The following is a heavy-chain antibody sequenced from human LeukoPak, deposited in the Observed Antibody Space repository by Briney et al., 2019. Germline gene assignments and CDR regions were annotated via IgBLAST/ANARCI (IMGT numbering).Heavy chain of an antibody. V-gene: IGHV4-4*07. CDR2: IYTSGST. D-gene: IGHD2-15*01. CDR3: ARPKGYCSGGSCYQSFDY. J-gene: IGHJ4*02. CDR1: GGSISSYY. Sequence: SETLSLTCTVSGGSISSYYWSWIRQPAGKGLEWIGRIYTSGSTNYNPSLKSRVTMSVDTSKNQFSLKLSSVTAADTAVYYCARPKGYCSGGSCYQSFDYWGQGTLVTVSS.